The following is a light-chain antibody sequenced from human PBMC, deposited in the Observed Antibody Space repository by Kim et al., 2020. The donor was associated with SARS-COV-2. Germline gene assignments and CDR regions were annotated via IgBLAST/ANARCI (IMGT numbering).Light chain of an antibody. CDR1: QSVGTY. CDR3: QQTYSRLTVT. V-gene: IGKV1-39*01. J-gene: IGKJ5*01. Sequence: DIQMTQSPSSLSASVGDSVTITCRASQSVGTYLNWYQHKPGKAPNLLIYSASTLQSGVPSRFSGGGSGTEFTLTISSLQREDFATYHGQQTYSRLTVTYGQGTRREIK. CDR2: SAS.